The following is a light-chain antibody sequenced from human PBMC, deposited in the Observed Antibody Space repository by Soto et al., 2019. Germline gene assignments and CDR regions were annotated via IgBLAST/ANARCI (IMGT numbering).Light chain of an antibody. J-gene: IGLJ1*01. CDR2: ADN. V-gene: IGLV6-57*01. Sequence: NLMLTQPHSVSESPGRTVTISCTRSSGSIASNYVQWYQQRPGSSPTTLIYADNQRPSGVPDRFSGSIDRSSNSASLTISGLKTEDEADYYCQSYDTTNYVFGTGTKVTVL. CDR3: QSYDTTNYV. CDR1: SGSIASNY.